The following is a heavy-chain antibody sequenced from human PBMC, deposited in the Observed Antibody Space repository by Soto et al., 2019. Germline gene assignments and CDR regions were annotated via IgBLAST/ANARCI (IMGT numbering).Heavy chain of an antibody. CDR2: ISGSGVST. Sequence: GGSLRLSCATSGFTFSTYAMRWVRQTPGKGLEWVSAISGSGVSTHYADSVKGRFTISRDNSKNTLYLQMNSLRAEATAVYYCAKVFGSYYFDHWGHGTLVTVSS. J-gene: IGHJ4*01. CDR1: GFTFSTYA. CDR3: AKVFGSYYFDH. V-gene: IGHV3-23*01. D-gene: IGHD3-10*01.